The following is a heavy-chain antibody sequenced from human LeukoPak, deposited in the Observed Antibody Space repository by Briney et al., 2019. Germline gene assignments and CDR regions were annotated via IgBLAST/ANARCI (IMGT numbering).Heavy chain of an antibody. Sequence: SETLSLTCTVSGGSISSYYWSWIRQPPGKGLEWIGYIYYSGSTNYNPSLKSRVTISVDTSKNQFSLKLNSVTAADTAVYYCAPSPCSGDSCYRFDFWGQGTQVTVSS. J-gene: IGHJ4*02. CDR1: GGSISSYY. D-gene: IGHD2-15*01. CDR2: IYYSGST. V-gene: IGHV4-59*12. CDR3: APSPCSGDSCYRFDF.